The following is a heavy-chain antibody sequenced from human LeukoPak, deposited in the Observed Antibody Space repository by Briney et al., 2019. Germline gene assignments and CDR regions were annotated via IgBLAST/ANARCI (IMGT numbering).Heavy chain of an antibody. D-gene: IGHD7-27*01. V-gene: IGHV3-64*01. CDR3: AREPTLGAFDI. CDR2: ISRDGGTT. CDR1: GFTLSNFA. J-gene: IGHJ3*02. Sequence: PGGSLRLSCAASGFTLSNFAIHWVRQAPGKGLDIVSGISRDGGTTFYAISVKGRFTISRDNSKNTVYLQMGSLRPEDMAVYYCAREPTLGAFDIWGQGTMVTVSS.